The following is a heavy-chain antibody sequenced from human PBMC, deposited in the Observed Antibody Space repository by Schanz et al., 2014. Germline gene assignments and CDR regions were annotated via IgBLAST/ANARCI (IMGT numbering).Heavy chain of an antibody. CDR1: GFTFSRFG. D-gene: IGHD2-15*01. CDR2: VWSDGNTK. J-gene: IGHJ6*03. V-gene: IGHV3-33*01. Sequence: VQLVESGGGVVRPGRSLRLSCATSGFTFSRFGMHWVRQAPGKGPEWVALVWSDGNTKYYVDSVKGRFTISRDNSMNTLHLQMDGLRVDDTAVYYCATDAVALVPEYFMDVWGKGTPVTVSS. CDR3: ATDAVALVPEYFMDV.